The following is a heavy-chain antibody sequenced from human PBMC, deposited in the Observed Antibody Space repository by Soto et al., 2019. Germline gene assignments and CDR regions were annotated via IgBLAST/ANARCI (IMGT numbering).Heavy chain of an antibody. V-gene: IGHV4-39*01. D-gene: IGHD3-3*01. CDR2: SNYSGTT. CDR3: ARLSTIFGVDSIRGPSYYFSY. CDR1: TGSISGSTYF. J-gene: IGHJ4*02. Sequence: WETLSLTCTVSTGSISGSTYFWGWVRQPPGKGLDWIGNSNYSGTTYYNPSLKSRVTISVDTSKNQFSLNLSPVTAADTAVYYCARLSTIFGVDSIRGPSYYFSYWGRGTLVTVSS.